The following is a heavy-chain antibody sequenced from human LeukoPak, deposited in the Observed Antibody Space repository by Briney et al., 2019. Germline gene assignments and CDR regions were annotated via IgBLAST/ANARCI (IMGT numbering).Heavy chain of an antibody. J-gene: IGHJ1*01. Sequence: SETLSLTCTVSGGSISSGTYYWGWIRQPPGKGLEWLGTVFYGGTPYYNPSLKSRVTISVDTSKNHFSLGLSSVTAADTAVYYCARRSSAAAPYFQHWGQGTLVTVSS. V-gene: IGHV4-39*02. CDR1: GGSISSGTYY. CDR2: VFYGGTP. CDR3: ARRSSAAAPYFQH. D-gene: IGHD6-13*01.